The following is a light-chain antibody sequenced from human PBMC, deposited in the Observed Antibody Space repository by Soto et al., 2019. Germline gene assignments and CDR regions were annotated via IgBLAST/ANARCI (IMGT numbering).Light chain of an antibody. J-gene: IGKJ4*01. CDR3: QPYNNWPLT. CDR1: QGIGDT. V-gene: IGKV3-15*01. Sequence: EVVMTQSPATLSVYPGEGVTLSCRARQGIGDTLAWYQHKPGQTRRILIYDTSTRATRVPARFSGSRSGPEFALTSNSLQSEDFAMYYCQPYNNWPLTCGGGTKVESK. CDR2: DTS.